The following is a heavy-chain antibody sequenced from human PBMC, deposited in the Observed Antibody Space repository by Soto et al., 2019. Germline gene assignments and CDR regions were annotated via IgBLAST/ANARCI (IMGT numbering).Heavy chain of an antibody. Sequence: GVSLRLSCAASGFTFSSYSMNWVRQAPGKGLEWVSSISSSSSYIYYADSVKGRFTISRDNAKNSLYLQMNSLRAEDTAVYYCEREGYCSSTSFNGGYYYYGMDVWGQGNTVTVSS. CDR1: GFTFSSYS. J-gene: IGHJ6*02. D-gene: IGHD2-2*01. CDR2: ISSSSSYI. CDR3: EREGYCSSTSFNGGYYYYGMDV. V-gene: IGHV3-21*01.